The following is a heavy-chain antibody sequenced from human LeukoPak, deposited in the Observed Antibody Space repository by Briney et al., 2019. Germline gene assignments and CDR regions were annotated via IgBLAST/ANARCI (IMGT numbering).Heavy chain of an antibody. Sequence: SQTLSLTCTASGGSISSGVYYWSWIRQPPGKGLEWIGYIYYSGSTYYNPSLKSRVTISVDTSKNQFSLKLSSVTAADTAVYYCAGRAEVRAYYFDYWGQGTLVTVSS. CDR1: GGSISSGVYY. CDR2: IYYSGST. D-gene: IGHD2-2*01. J-gene: IGHJ4*02. CDR3: AGRAEVRAYYFDY. V-gene: IGHV4-30-4*08.